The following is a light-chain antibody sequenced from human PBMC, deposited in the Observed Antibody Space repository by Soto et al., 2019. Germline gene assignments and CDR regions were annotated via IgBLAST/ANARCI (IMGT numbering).Light chain of an antibody. CDR1: TRDIAGYNY. Sequence: QSVLTQPASVSGSLGQSITISCTGTTRDIAGYNYISWYQQLPGKAPKLMIYQVTIRPSGISNRFSGSKSGNTASLTISGLQAEDEADYYCTSFSRSTSLYVFGTGTKVTV. CDR2: QVT. J-gene: IGLJ1*01. CDR3: TSFSRSTSLYV. V-gene: IGLV2-14*01.